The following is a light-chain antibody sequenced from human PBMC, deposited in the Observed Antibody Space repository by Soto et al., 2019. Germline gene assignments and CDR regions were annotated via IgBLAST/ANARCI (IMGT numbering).Light chain of an antibody. CDR1: QSVSSN. CDR2: AAS. V-gene: IGKV3-15*01. CDR3: QQYNKWTPWT. Sequence: EMVMTQSPATLSVSPGERATLSCRASQSVSSNLAWYQQKPGQTPRLLIYAASTRATGIPARFSGSGSGTEFTLTISSLQSEDFAVYYCQQYNKWTPWTFGQGTKVEI. J-gene: IGKJ1*01.